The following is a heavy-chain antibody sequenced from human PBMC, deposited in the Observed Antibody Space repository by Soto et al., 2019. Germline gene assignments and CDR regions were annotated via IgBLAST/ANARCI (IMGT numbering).Heavy chain of an antibody. CDR3: ANSTHYYGFWSGYSGGGFDP. V-gene: IGHV3-30*18. Sequence: QVQLVESGGGVVQPGRSLRLSCAASGFTFSSYGMHWVRQAPGKGLEWVAVISYDGSNKYYADSVKGRFTISRDNSKNTLYLQMNSLIAEDTAVYYCANSTHYYGFWSGYSGGGFDPWGQGTLVTVSS. CDR1: GFTFSSYG. CDR2: ISYDGSNK. J-gene: IGHJ5*02. D-gene: IGHD3-3*01.